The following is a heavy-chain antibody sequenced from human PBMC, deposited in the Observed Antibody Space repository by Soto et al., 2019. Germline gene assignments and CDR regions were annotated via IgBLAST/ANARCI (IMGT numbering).Heavy chain of an antibody. CDR2: ISSSSSTI. J-gene: IGHJ6*03. CDR1: GFTFSSYS. Sequence: GGSLRLSCAASGFTFSSYSMNWVRQAPGKGLEWVSYISSSSSTIYYADSVKGRFTISRDNAKNSLYLQMNSLRAEDTAVYYCARVHGSSWLNYYYYYYYMDVWGKGTTVTVSS. CDR3: ARVHGSSWLNYYYYYYYMDV. V-gene: IGHV3-48*01. D-gene: IGHD6-13*01.